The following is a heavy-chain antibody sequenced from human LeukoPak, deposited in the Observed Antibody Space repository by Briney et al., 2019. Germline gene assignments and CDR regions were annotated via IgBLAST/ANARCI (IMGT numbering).Heavy chain of an antibody. V-gene: IGHV4-4*07. CDR1: GDSITSYC. CDR3: ARGTVQILSGYWYYYGMDV. Sequence: SETLSLTCTVSGDSITSYCWSWIRQPAGKGLEWIGRVCTRGSTYYNPSLKSRVAMSLDTSKTQFSLKLNSVTAADTAVYYCARGTVQILSGYWYYYGMDVWGRGTTVTLS. CDR2: VCTRGST. D-gene: IGHD3-9*01. J-gene: IGHJ6*02.